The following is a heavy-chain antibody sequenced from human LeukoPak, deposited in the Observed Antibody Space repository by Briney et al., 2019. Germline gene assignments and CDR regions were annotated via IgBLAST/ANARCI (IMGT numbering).Heavy chain of an antibody. CDR2: ISSSGSTI. CDR3: ARSTDPLGYGELHGDYYYFDY. J-gene: IGHJ4*02. Sequence: GGSLRLSCAASGFTFSDYYMSWIRQAPGKGLEWVSYISSSGSTIYYADSVKGRFTISRDNAKNSLYLQMNSLRAEDTAVYYCARSTDPLGYGELHGDYYYFDYWGQGTLVTVSS. V-gene: IGHV3-11*01. D-gene: IGHD4-17*01. CDR1: GFTFSDYY.